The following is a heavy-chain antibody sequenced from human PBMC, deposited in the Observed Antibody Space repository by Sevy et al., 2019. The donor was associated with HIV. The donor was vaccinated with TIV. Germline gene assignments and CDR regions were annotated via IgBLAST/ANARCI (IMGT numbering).Heavy chain of an antibody. CDR1: GGSISSYY. Sequence: SETLSLTCTVSGGSISSYYWNWIRQSPEKGLEWIGYIYYTGSTNYNPSLKSRVTISVDTSKNQFSLKLSSVTAADTAVYFCAGAGMSVDGTYWYLDLWGRGTLVTASS. D-gene: IGHD6-19*01. CDR2: IYYTGST. V-gene: IGHV4-59*01. CDR3: AGAGMSVDGTYWYLDL. J-gene: IGHJ2*01.